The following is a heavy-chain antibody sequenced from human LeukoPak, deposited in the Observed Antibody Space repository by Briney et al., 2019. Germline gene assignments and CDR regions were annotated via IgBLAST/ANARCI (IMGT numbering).Heavy chain of an antibody. D-gene: IGHD6-13*01. Sequence: SVKVSCKASGGTFSSYAISWVRQAPGQGLEWMGGIIPTFGTANYAQKFQGRVTITADKSTSTAYMELSSLRSEDTAVYYCAREGSIAAAGRYFDYWGQGTLVTVSS. CDR2: IIPTFGTA. CDR3: AREGSIAAAGRYFDY. V-gene: IGHV1-69*06. J-gene: IGHJ4*02. CDR1: GGTFSSYA.